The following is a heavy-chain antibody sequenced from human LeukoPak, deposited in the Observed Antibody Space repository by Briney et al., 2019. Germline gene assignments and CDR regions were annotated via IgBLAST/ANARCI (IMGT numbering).Heavy chain of an antibody. CDR3: ARDRYGDGVDY. CDR2: ISAYNGNT. V-gene: IGHV1-18*04. CDR1: GYTLTSYG. J-gene: IGHJ4*02. D-gene: IGHD4-17*01. Sequence: EASVKVSCKASGYTLTSYGISWVRQAPGQGLEWMGWISAYNGNTNYAQKLQGRVTMTTDTSTSTAYMELRSLRSDDTAVYYCARDRYGDGVDYWGQGTLVTVSS.